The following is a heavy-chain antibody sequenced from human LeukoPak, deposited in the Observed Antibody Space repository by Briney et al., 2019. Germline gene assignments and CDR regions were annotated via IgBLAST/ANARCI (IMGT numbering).Heavy chain of an antibody. V-gene: IGHV3-7*01. CDR2: IREDGSEK. CDR3: AKDMSRAAAVTEDF. CDR1: GFTFSSSW. Sequence: GGSLRLSCVASGFTFSSSWMTWVRQAPGKGLEWVASIREDGSEKTSVDSVKGRFTISRDNAKNSLYLQMDSLRAEDTAVYYCAKDMSRAAAVTEDFWGQGTLVTVSS. D-gene: IGHD6-13*01. J-gene: IGHJ4*02.